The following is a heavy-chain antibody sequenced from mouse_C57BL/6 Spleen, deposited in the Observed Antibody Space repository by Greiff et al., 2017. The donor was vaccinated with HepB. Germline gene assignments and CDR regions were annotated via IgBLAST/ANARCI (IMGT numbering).Heavy chain of an antibody. J-gene: IGHJ2*01. CDR1: GFTFSDYG. CDR2: ISSGSSTI. Sequence: EVKLKESGGGLVKPGGSLKLSCAASGFTFSDYGMHWVRQAPEKGLEWVAYISSGSSTIYYADTVKGRFTISRDNAKNTLFLQMTSLRSEDTAMYYCAREDYSKSYYFDYWGQGTTLTVSS. CDR3: AREDYSKSYYFDY. D-gene: IGHD2-5*01. V-gene: IGHV5-17*01.